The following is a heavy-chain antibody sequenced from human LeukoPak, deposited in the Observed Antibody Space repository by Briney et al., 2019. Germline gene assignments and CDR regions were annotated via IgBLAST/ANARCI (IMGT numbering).Heavy chain of an antibody. J-gene: IGHJ4*02. D-gene: IGHD6-6*01. Sequence: ASVKVSCKASGGTFSSYAISWVRQAPGQGLEWMGGIIPIFGTANYAQKFQGRVTITADESTSTAYMELSSLRSEDTAVYYCASPIEDSSADYLDYWGQGTLVTVSS. CDR3: ASPIEDSSADYLDY. V-gene: IGHV1-69*13. CDR1: GGTFSSYA. CDR2: IIPIFGTA.